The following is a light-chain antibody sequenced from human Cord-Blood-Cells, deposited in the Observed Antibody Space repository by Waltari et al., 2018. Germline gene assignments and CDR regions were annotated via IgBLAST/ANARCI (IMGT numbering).Light chain of an antibody. Sequence: QSALNQPASVSGSPGQSIPISCTGTRSDVCGSNYVSWYQPHPGKAPKLMIYEVSNRPSGVSNRFSGSKSGNTAALTISGLQAEDEADYYCSSYTSSSTLVFGTGTKVTVL. J-gene: IGLJ1*01. V-gene: IGLV2-14*01. CDR2: EVS. CDR1: RSDVCGSNY. CDR3: SSYTSSSTLV.